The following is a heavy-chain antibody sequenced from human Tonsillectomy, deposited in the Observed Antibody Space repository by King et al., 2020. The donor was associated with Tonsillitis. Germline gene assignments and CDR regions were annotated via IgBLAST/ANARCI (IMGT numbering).Heavy chain of an antibody. CDR2: IYTSGST. CDR1: GGSISSGSYY. J-gene: IGHJ6*03. Sequence: QVQLQESGPGLVKPSQTLSLTCTVSGGSISSGSYYWSWIRQPAGKGLEWIGRIYTSGSTNYNPSLKSRVTVSVDTSKNQFSLKLSSMTAADTAVYYCAREGYRSSPYYYHYYMDVWGKGTTVTVSS. D-gene: IGHD6-6*01. V-gene: IGHV4-61*02. CDR3: AREGYRSSPYYYHYYMDV.